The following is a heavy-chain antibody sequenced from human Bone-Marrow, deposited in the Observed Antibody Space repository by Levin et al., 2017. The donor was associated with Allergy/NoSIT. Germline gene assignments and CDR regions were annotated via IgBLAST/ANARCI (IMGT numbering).Heavy chain of an antibody. D-gene: IGHD3-22*01. CDR3: TFYDNNGHFAFDH. CDR1: GFTFSGSA. CDR2: IRDKVNVYAT. V-gene: IGHV3-73*01. J-gene: IGHJ3*01. Sequence: QRGESLKISCAASGFTFSGSAMHWVRQASGKGLEWVGRIRDKVNVYATAYGASVRGRFTISRDDSKNTAYLQMNSLKSEDTAVYYCTFYDNNGHFAFDHWGQGTKVTVSS.